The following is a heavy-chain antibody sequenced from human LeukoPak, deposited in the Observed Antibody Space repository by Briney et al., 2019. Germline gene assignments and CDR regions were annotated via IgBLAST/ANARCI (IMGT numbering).Heavy chain of an antibody. D-gene: IGHD3-10*01. V-gene: IGHV3-74*01. CDR1: GITFGNNW. CDR2: INSDGGGA. CDR3: ARDYAEVRGGTSCMDV. J-gene: IGHJ6*04. Sequence: PGGSLRLSCAASGITFGNNWMHWVRQGPGKGLVWISRINSDGGGAIYADSVKGRFTVSRDNAKNTLYLQMNSLKAEDTAVYYCARDYAEVRGGTSCMDVWGKGTTVTVSS.